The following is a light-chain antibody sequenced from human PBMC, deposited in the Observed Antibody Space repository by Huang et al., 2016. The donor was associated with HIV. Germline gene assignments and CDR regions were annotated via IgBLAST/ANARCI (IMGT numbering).Light chain of an antibody. Sequence: DIVMTQSPDSLAVSLGERATINCKSSQSVLYSPNNKNYLAWYQQKPGQPPKLLIYWASTRESGVPDRFSGSGSGTDLTLTISSLQAEDVAVYYCQQYYSPPYTFGQGTKLEIK. CDR1: QSVLYSPNNKNY. V-gene: IGKV4-1*01. J-gene: IGKJ2*01. CDR2: WAS. CDR3: QQYYSPPYT.